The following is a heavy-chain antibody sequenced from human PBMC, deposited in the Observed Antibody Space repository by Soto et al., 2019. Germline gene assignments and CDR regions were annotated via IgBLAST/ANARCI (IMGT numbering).Heavy chain of an antibody. CDR1: GFTFSSHA. V-gene: IGHV3-23*01. CDR3: AKAASGSGSYYHFDY. J-gene: IGHJ4*02. D-gene: IGHD3-10*01. CDR2: IRVSADST. Sequence: GGSLRLSCAASGFTFSSHAMSWVRQAPGKGLEWVSSIRVSADSTYYADSVKGRFTISRDNSKNTLYLQMNSLRAEDTAVYYCAKAASGSGSYYHFDYWGQGTLVTVSS.